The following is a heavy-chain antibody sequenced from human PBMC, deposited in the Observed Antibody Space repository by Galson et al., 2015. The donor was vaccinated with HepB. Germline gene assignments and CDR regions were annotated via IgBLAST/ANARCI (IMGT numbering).Heavy chain of an antibody. CDR1: GDTFSNYA. J-gene: IGHJ4*02. V-gene: IGHV1-69*13. D-gene: IGHD1-1*01. Sequence: SVKVSCKASGDTFSNYAISWVRQAPGQGLEWMGGIIPMFGTASYAQKFQGRVTITADESTSTAYMELSSLRSEDTAVYYCARDRVGAAELERRGYFDYWGQGALVTVSS. CDR3: ARDRVGAAELERRGYFDY. CDR2: IIPMFGTA.